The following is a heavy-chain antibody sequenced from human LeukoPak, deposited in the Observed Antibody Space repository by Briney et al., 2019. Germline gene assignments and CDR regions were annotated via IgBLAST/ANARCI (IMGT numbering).Heavy chain of an antibody. D-gene: IGHD3-3*01. J-gene: IGHJ6*03. Sequence: GGSLRLSCAASGFTFSSYWMSWVRQAPGKGLEWVANIKQDGSEKCYVDSVKGRFTISRDNAKNSLYLQMNSLRAEDTAVYYCAREGAYDFWSGYYYYYYMDVWGKGTMVTVSS. V-gene: IGHV3-7*01. CDR3: AREGAYDFWSGYYYYYYMDV. CDR2: IKQDGSEK. CDR1: GFTFSSYW.